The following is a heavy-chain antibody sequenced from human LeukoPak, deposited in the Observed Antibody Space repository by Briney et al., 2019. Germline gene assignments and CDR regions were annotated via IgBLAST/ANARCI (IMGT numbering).Heavy chain of an antibody. J-gene: IGHJ4*02. Sequence: GGSLRLSCAASGFTFSDYYMSWIRQAPGKGLEWVSYINSGSSTIYYVDSVEGRFTISRDNAKNSLYLQMNSPRDEDTAVYHCARTRSKVGTPTFDYWGQGTLVTVSS. V-gene: IGHV3-11*04. D-gene: IGHD4-23*01. CDR2: INSGSSTI. CDR1: GFTFSDYY. CDR3: ARTRSKVGTPTFDY.